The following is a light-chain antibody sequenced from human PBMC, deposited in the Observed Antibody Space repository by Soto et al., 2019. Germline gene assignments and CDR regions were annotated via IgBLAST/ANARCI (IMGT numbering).Light chain of an antibody. CDR1: TSDVGGYNY. CDR3: SSYTSSSTLDV. CDR2: EVS. V-gene: IGLV2-14*01. Sequence: QSVLTQAASVSGCPGQSITISCTGTTSDVGGYNYVSWYQHHPGKAPKLMIYEVSNRPSGISNRFSGSKSGNTASLTISGLQAEDEAHYYCSSYTSSSTLDVFGTGTKVTVL. J-gene: IGLJ1*01.